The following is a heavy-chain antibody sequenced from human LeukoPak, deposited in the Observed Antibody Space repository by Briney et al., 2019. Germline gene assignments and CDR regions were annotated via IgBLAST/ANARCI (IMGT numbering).Heavy chain of an antibody. CDR2: ISWNSGSI. CDR3: AKDLGGSGSWYYFDY. D-gene: IGHD3-10*01. Sequence: GRSLRLSCAASGFTFDDYAMHWGRQAPGKGLEWVSGISWNSGSIGYADSVKGRFTISRDNAKNSLYLQMNSLRAEDTALYYCAKDLGGSGSWYYFDYWGQGTLVTVSS. J-gene: IGHJ4*02. CDR1: GFTFDDYA. V-gene: IGHV3-9*01.